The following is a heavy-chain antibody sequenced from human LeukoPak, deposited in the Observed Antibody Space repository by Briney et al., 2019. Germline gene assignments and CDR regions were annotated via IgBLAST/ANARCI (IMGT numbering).Heavy chain of an antibody. V-gene: IGHV3-21*01. D-gene: IGHD5-18*01. CDR1: GFTFSSYS. J-gene: IGHJ4*02. CDR3: ARALSYSYGSMDF. CDR2: VSSGSKYI. Sequence: GGSLSLSRADSGFTFSSYSMNWVRQDPGEGLEWVSSVSSGSKYIYNADSVKGRFTISRDNAKRSLYLQMNSLRVEDTAVYYCARALSYSYGSMDFWGQGTLVIVSS.